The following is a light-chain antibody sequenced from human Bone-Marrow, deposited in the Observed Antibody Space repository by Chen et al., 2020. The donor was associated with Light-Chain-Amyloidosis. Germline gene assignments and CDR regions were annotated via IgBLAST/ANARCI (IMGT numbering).Light chain of an antibody. CDR2: KDT. V-gene: IGLV3-25*03. J-gene: IGLJ3*02. CDR1: ALPKHY. CDR3: QSSDSSGNYEV. Sequence: SYELTQPPSVSVSPGQTARITCSGYALPKHYGYWYQQKPGQAPLLIIYKDTERPSGIPERFSGSSSGTTVTLTISGGQAEDEADYYCQSSDSSGNYEVFGGGTKLTVL.